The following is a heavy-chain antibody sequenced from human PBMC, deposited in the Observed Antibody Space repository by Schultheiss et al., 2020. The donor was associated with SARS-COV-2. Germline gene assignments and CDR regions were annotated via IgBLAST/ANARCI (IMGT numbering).Heavy chain of an antibody. CDR2: IWYDGSNK. J-gene: IGHJ6*03. V-gene: IGHV3-33*08. CDR3: ARVEGRITIFGVVTAGSGYMDV. Sequence: GESLKISCAASGFTFSSYGMHWVRQAPGKGLEWVAVIWYDGSNKYYADSVKGRFTISRDNSKNTLYLQMNSLRAEDTAVYYCARVEGRITIFGVVTAGSGYMDVWGKGTTVTVSS. CDR1: GFTFSSYG. D-gene: IGHD3-3*01.